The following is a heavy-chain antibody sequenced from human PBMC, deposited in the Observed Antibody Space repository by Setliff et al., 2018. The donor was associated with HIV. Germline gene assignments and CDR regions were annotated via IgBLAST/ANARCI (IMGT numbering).Heavy chain of an antibody. CDR3: ARVVGARAVDY. D-gene: IGHD1-26*01. CDR2: INHSGST. CDR1: GGSFSGYY. J-gene: IGHJ4*02. Sequence: SETLSLTCAVYGGSFSGYYWSWIRQPPGKGLEWIGEINHSGSTNYNPSLKSRVTISVDTSKNQFSLKLSSVTAADTAVYYCARVVGARAVDYWGQGTLVTVSS. V-gene: IGHV4-34*01.